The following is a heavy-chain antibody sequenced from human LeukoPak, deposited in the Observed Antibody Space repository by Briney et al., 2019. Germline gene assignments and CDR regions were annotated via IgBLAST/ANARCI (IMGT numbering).Heavy chain of an antibody. V-gene: IGHV4-59*01. Sequence: SETLSLTCTVSGGSISSYYWSWIRQPPGKGLEWIGYIYYSGSTNYNPSLKSRVTISVDTSKNQFSLKLSSVTAADTAVYYCARGANWGSPDYWGQGTLVTVSS. J-gene: IGHJ4*02. CDR1: GGSISSYY. CDR2: IYYSGST. D-gene: IGHD7-27*01. CDR3: ARGANWGSPDY.